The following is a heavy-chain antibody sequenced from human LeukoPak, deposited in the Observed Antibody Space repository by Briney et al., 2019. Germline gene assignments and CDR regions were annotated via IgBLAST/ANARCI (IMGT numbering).Heavy chain of an antibody. CDR2: ISSSGDYI. Sequence: NPGGSLRLSCAASGFTFKTYNMNWVRQAPGKGLEWISYISSSGDYIYLADSVEGRFTISRDSAKNSLFLQMNSLRAEDTAVYYCARDSSGSYYVLDYWGQGTLVTVSS. D-gene: IGHD1-26*01. CDR3: ARDSSGSYYVLDY. V-gene: IGHV3-21*05. J-gene: IGHJ4*02. CDR1: GFTFKTYN.